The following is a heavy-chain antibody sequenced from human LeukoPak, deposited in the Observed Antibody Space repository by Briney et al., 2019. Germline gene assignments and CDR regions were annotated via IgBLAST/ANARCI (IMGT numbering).Heavy chain of an antibody. D-gene: IGHD6-19*01. Sequence: GGSLRLSCAASGFTFSTYEMNWVRQAPGKGLEWASYIVSSGTIIYYADSVKGRFTISRDNAKNSLYLHMNSLRAEDTAVYYCARRPAVAGGALDIWGQGTMVTVSS. CDR2: IVSSGTII. CDR1: GFTFSTYE. J-gene: IGHJ3*02. V-gene: IGHV3-48*03. CDR3: ARRPAVAGGALDI.